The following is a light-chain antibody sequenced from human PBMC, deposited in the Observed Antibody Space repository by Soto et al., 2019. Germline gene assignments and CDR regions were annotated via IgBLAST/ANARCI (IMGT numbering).Light chain of an antibody. CDR1: QSVSSSY. V-gene: IGKV3D-20*02. Sequence: EIVLTQSPATLSLSPGERATLSCRASQSVSSSYLAWYQQKPGQAPRLLIYGAFNRATGIPERFRGRGSGTDFTLTISGLEPEDFATYFCQQSYNTPWTFGQGTKVDIK. CDR2: GAF. CDR3: QQSYNTPWT. J-gene: IGKJ1*01.